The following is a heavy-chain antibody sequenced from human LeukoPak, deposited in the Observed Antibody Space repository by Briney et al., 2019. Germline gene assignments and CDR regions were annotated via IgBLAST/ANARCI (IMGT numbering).Heavy chain of an antibody. D-gene: IGHD6-6*01. V-gene: IGHV4-39*01. CDR2: IYYSGST. CDR3: ARRSLAYSSPSGDYYYGMDV. J-gene: IGHJ6*02. CDR1: GASVSSGSYY. Sequence: PSETLSLTCTVSGASVSSGSYYWGWIRQPPGKGLEWIGSIYYSGSTYNNPSLKSRVTISVDTSKNQFSLKLSSVTAADTAVYYCARRSLAYSSPSGDYYYGMDVWGQGTTVTVSS.